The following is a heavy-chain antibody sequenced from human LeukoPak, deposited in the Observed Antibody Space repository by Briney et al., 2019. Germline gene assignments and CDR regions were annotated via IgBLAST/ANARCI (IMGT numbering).Heavy chain of an antibody. Sequence: VASVKVSCKASGGTFSSYAISWVRQAPGQGLEWMGGIIPIFGTANYAQKFQGRVTITADKSTSTAYMELSSLRSEDTAVYYCARSVVVPAANYYYYYMDVWGKGTTVTVSS. CDR3: ARSVVVPAANYYYYYMDV. V-gene: IGHV1-69*06. CDR1: GGTFSSYA. D-gene: IGHD2-2*01. CDR2: IIPIFGTA. J-gene: IGHJ6*03.